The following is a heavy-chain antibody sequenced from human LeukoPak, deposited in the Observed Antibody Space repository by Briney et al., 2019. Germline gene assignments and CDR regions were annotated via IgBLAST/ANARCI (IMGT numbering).Heavy chain of an antibody. Sequence: SETLSLTCTVSGASITSYYWGWVRQPQRKGMEWIGYIYYRGNTNYNPSLKSRITMSLDTSKKQFSLKLTSVTAADTAVYYCASSIFINYYFNFWGQGSLVTVSS. D-gene: IGHD3-3*01. CDR1: GASITSYY. J-gene: IGHJ4*02. V-gene: IGHV4-59*01. CDR2: IYYRGNT. CDR3: ASSIFINYYFNF.